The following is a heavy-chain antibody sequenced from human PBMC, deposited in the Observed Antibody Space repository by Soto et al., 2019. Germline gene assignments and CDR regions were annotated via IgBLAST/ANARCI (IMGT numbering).Heavy chain of an antibody. J-gene: IGHJ4*02. D-gene: IGHD7-27*01. CDR3: ARRWGRTFDY. V-gene: IGHV4-59*08. CDR1: GGSLSSYY. CDR2: IYYSGST. Sequence: SETLSLTCTVSGGSLSSYYWSWIRQPPGKELEWIGYIYYSGSTNYNPSLKSRVTISVDTSKNQFSLKLSSVTAADTAVYYCARRWGRTFDYWGQGTLVTVSS.